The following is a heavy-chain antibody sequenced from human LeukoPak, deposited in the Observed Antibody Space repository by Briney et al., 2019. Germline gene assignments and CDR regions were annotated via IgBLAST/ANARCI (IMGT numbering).Heavy chain of an antibody. Sequence: PGGSLRLSCAAPGFTVSSNYMSWVRQAPGKGLEWVSVIYSGGSTYYADSVKGRFTISRDDSKNTLYLQMNSLRAEDTAVYYCARGGMLWFGELLRGTAKNDYWGQGTLVTVSS. V-gene: IGHV3-53*01. CDR1: GFTVSSNY. J-gene: IGHJ4*02. CDR3: ARGGMLWFGELLRGTAKNDY. CDR2: IYSGGST. D-gene: IGHD3-10*01.